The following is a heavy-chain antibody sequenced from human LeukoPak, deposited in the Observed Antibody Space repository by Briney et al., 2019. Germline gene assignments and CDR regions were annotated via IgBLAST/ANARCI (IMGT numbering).Heavy chain of an antibody. CDR1: GFTFNSYA. CDR2: LSASGLRT. D-gene: IGHD3-10*01. J-gene: IGHJ4*02. Sequence: SGGSLRLSCAASGFTFNSYAMIWVRQAPGKGLEWVSGLSASGLRTYYTDSVKGRFTISRDNFKNMLYLQMNSLTAEDTAVYFCAKDITGGQLESSDYWGQGTRVTVSS. CDR3: AKDITGGQLESSDY. V-gene: IGHV3-23*01.